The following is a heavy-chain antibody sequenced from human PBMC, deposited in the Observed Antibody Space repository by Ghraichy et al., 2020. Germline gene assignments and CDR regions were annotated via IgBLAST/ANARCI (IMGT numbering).Heavy chain of an antibody. CDR2: ISYDGSNK. J-gene: IGHJ4*02. D-gene: IGHD6-13*01. CDR1: GFTFSSYG. Sequence: GGSLRLSCAASGFTFSSYGMHWVRQAPGKGLEWVAVISYDGSNKYYADSVKGRFTISRDNSKNTLYLQMNSLRAEDTAVYYCANPGIAAAGTSDYWGQGTLVTVSS. V-gene: IGHV3-30*18. CDR3: ANPGIAAAGTSDY.